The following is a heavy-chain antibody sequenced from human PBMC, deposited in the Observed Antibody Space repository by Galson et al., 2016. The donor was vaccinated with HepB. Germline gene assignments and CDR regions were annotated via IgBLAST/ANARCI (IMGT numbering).Heavy chain of an antibody. CDR3: ARERWLEGDRHFDN. V-gene: IGHV1-2*04. CDR2: INPNGGDT. D-gene: IGHD5-24*01. CDR1: GYTFGDYY. Sequence: SVKVSCKASGYTFGDYYMHWLRQAPRQGLEWMGWINPNGGDTNYAQKFQGWVTMTRDTSITTAYMELSRLKSDDTAVYFCARERWLEGDRHFDNWGQGTLVTSPQ. J-gene: IGHJ4*02.